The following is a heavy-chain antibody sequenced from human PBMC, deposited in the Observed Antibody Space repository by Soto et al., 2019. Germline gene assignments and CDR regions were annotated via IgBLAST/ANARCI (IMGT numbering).Heavy chain of an antibody. V-gene: IGHV1-69*13. CDR2: IIPIFGTA. Sequence: GASVKVSCKASGGTFSSYAISWVRQAPGQGLEWMGGIIPIFGTANYAQKFQGRVTITADESTSTAYMELSSLRSEDTAVYYCARAGPLFGVVTYYYYGMDVWGQGTTVTVSS. CDR3: ARAGPLFGVVTYYYYGMDV. D-gene: IGHD3-3*01. CDR1: GGTFSSYA. J-gene: IGHJ6*02.